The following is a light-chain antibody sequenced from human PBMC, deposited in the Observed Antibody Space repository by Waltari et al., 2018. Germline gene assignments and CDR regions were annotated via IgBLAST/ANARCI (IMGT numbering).Light chain of an antibody. V-gene: IGLV1-40*01. CDR1: SSNIGAGYD. J-gene: IGLJ3*02. Sequence: QSVLTQPPSVSGAPGQRVTISCTGSSSNIGAGYDVHWYQQLPGTAPQLLISGTSKRPSCVPCRFSGSKSGTSASVAITGLQAEDVADYYCQSYDSSLSGNWVFGGGTKLTVL. CDR3: QSYDSSLSGNWV. CDR2: GTS.